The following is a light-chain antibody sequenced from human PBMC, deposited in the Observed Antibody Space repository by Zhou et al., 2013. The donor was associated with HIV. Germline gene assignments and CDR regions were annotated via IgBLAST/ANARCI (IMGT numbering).Light chain of an antibody. CDR1: QSVTSNF. CDR3: QHYSFSPWS. V-gene: IGKV3-20*01. CDR2: GAS. J-gene: IGKJ1*01. Sequence: EFVLTQSPGTLSLSPGERATLSCRTSQSVTSNFLAWYQQKPGQAPRLLIYGASSRATGIPDRFSGSGSGTDFTLTISRLEPQDVAVYFCQHYSFSPWSFGQGTKGGDQT.